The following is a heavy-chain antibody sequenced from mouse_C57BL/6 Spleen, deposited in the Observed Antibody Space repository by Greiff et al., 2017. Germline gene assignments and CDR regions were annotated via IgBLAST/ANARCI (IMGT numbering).Heavy chain of an antibody. CDR3: AKGGLYYGSNPRLNY. CDR2: IDPSDSYT. CDR1: GYTFTSYW. V-gene: IGHV1-69*01. D-gene: IGHD1-1*01. Sequence: QVQLQQPGAELVMPGASVKLSCKASGYTFTSYWMHWVKQRPGQGLEWIGEIDPSDSYTNYNQKFKGKSTLTVDKSSSTAYMQLSSLTSEDSAVYYCAKGGLYYGSNPRLNYWGQGTTLTVSS. J-gene: IGHJ2*01.